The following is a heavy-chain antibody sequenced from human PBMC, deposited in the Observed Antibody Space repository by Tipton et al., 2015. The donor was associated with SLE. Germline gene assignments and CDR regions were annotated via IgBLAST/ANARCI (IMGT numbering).Heavy chain of an antibody. CDR1: GGSISSYY. J-gene: IGHJ6*03. Sequence: TLSLTCTVSGGSISSYYWGWIRQPAGKGLEWIGGIYTSGSTNYNPPLKTRLTMSVDTSRDQFSLTLNSVTAADTGIYYCARGREWNWSPYYMDVWGKGTTVTVSS. V-gene: IGHV4-4*07. CDR2: IYTSGST. D-gene: IGHD1-1*01. CDR3: ARGREWNWSPYYMDV.